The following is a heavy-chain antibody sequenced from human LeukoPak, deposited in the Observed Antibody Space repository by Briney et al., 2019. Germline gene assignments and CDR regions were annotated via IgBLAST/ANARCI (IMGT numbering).Heavy chain of an antibody. D-gene: IGHD3-10*01. CDR3: ARDPRGGTLDY. J-gene: IGHJ4*02. CDR1: GFKFSDYY. CDR2: IRHDGSDE. Sequence: GGSLRLTCVASGFKFSDYYMSWVRQAPGKGLEWVADIRHDGSDEYNVDSVKGRFTISRDNAKNSLFLQMNSLRAEDTAVYYCARDPRGGTLDYWGQGALVTVSS. V-gene: IGHV3-7*01.